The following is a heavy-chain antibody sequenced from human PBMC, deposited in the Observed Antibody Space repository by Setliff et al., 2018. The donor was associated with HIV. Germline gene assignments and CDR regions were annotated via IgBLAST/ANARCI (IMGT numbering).Heavy chain of an antibody. V-gene: IGHV4-59*11. Sequence: LSLTCNVSGVSLRTHHWSWVRLPPGKRLEWIGYILYNGNTNYNPSFKNRVTVSLDEAKNQFSLNLKSVTSADTAVYYCATEGREKLALFDHWGLGILVTGSS. J-gene: IGHJ4*02. CDR2: ILYNGNT. CDR1: GVSLRTHH. CDR3: ATEGREKLALFDH. D-gene: IGHD6-6*01.